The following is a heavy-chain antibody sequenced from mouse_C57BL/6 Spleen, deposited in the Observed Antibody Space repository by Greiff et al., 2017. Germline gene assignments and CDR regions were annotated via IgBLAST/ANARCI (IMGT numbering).Heavy chain of an antibody. V-gene: IGHV2-5*01. D-gene: IGHD1-1*01. Sequence: VKLKQSGPGLVQPSQSLSITCTVSGFSLTSYGVHWVRQSPGKGLEWLGVIWRGGSTDYNAAFMSRLSITKDNSKSQVFFKMNSLQADDTAIYYCAKKGDYGSSPYYYAMDYWGQGTSVTVSS. CDR1: GFSLTSYG. CDR2: IWRGGST. CDR3: AKKGDYGSSPYYYAMDY. J-gene: IGHJ4*01.